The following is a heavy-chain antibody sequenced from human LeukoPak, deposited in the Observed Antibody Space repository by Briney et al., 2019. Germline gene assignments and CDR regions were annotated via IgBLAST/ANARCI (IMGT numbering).Heavy chain of an antibody. V-gene: IGHV4-34*01. D-gene: IGHD1-26*01. Sequence: SETLSLTCAVYGESFSGFYWSWIRQSLGKGPEWIGEITDGGSTNYSPSLKSRVTLAVDTSKNQFSLKLNSMTAADTAVYYCARRPRNSGNYGGPSSLDFWGQGTRVVVSS. CDR2: ITDGGST. J-gene: IGHJ4*02. CDR3: ARRPRNSGNYGGPSSLDF. CDR1: GESFSGFY.